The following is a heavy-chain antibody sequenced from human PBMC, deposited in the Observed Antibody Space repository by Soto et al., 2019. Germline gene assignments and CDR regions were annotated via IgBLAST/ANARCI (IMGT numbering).Heavy chain of an antibody. CDR2: ISYDGSNK. J-gene: IGHJ3*02. D-gene: IGHD3-3*01. CDR1: GFTFSSYA. CDR3: ARDFARRGHAFDI. V-gene: IGHV3-30-3*01. Sequence: QVQLVESGGGVVQPGRSLRLSCAASGFTFSSYAMHWVRQAPGKGLEWVAVISYDGSNKYYADSVKGRFTISRDNSKNTLYLQMNSLRAEDTAVYYCARDFARRGHAFDIWGQGTMVTGS.